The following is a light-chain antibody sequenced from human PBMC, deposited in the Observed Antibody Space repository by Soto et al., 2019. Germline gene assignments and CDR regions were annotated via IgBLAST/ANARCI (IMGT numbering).Light chain of an antibody. CDR2: GAS. V-gene: IGKV1-39*01. CDR1: QSINTY. J-gene: IGKJ1*01. CDR3: QESYSTLWGT. Sequence: QSASSLSASVGDRVTITCQTSQSINTYLNWYQQKPGKAPKLLIYGASSLQSGVPLRFSGSGSGTDFTLTISSLEPEDFATYYCQESYSTLWGTCAQRTKVAIK.